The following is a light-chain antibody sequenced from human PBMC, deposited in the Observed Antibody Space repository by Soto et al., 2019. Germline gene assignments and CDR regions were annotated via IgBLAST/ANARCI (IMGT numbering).Light chain of an antibody. CDR2: DVT. V-gene: IGLV2-14*03. Sequence: QSVLTQPASVPGSPGQSITISCTGTSSDVGAYNYVSWYQQHPGKAPKLMIYDVTNRPSGVSNRFSGSKSGYTASLTISGLQAEDEADYYCSSYTTSSTYVFGTGTKLTVL. J-gene: IGLJ1*01. CDR1: SSDVGAYNY. CDR3: SSYTTSSTYV.